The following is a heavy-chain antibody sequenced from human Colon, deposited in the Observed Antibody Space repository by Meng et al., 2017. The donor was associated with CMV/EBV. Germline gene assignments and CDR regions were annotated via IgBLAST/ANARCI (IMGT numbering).Heavy chain of an antibody. CDR1: GFTFSSYG. D-gene: IGHD2-15*01. V-gene: IGHV3-30*02. J-gene: IGHJ4*02. CDR3: ATTAGVARPFDY. Sequence: GGSLRLSCAASGFTFSSYGMHGVRQAPGKGLEWVAFIRYEESNEKYSDSVKGRFTISRDNSRNTLYLQMNSLRTEDTALYYCATTAGVARPFDYWGQGTLVTVSS. CDR2: IRYEESNE.